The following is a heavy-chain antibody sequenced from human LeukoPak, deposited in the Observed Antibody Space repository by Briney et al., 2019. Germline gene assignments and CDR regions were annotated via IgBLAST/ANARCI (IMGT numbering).Heavy chain of an antibody. J-gene: IGHJ3*02. CDR3: ARSSHYDILTGYSEEDAFDI. CDR2: VTNSGGST. CDR1: GFTFSTYD. V-gene: IGHV3-23*01. Sequence: GGSLRLSCTVSGFTFSTYDMSWVRLTPGKGLEWVSTVTNSGGSTYYADSVEGRFTISRDNSKNTLYLQMNSLRAEDTAVYYCARSSHYDILTGYSEEDAFDIWGQGTMVTVSS. D-gene: IGHD3-9*01.